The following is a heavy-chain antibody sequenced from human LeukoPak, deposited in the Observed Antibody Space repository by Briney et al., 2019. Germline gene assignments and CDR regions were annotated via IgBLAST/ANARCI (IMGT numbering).Heavy chain of an antibody. Sequence: SETLSLTCAVYGGSFSGHYWTWIRQPPGKGLEWIGEINHSGSTNYNPSLKSRVTISVDTSKNQFSLKVSSVTAADTAVYYCARVRNDYYYYYMDVWGKGTTVTISS. V-gene: IGHV4-34*01. CDR2: INHSGST. CDR1: GGSFSGHY. CDR3: ARVRNDYYYYYMDV. J-gene: IGHJ6*03.